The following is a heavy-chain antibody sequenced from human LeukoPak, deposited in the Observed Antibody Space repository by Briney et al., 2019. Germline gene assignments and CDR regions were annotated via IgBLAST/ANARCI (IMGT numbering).Heavy chain of an antibody. CDR1: GFTFDDYA. CDR3: AKDTVGRYYGMDV. V-gene: IGHV3-9*01. CDR2: ISWNSGSI. D-gene: IGHD4-23*01. J-gene: IGHJ6*02. Sequence: GGSLRLSCAASGFTFDDYAMHWVRQAPGKGLEWVSGISWNSGSIGYADSVKGRFTISRDNAKNSLYLQMNSLRAEDTALYYCAKDTVGRYYGMDVWGQGTTVTVSS.